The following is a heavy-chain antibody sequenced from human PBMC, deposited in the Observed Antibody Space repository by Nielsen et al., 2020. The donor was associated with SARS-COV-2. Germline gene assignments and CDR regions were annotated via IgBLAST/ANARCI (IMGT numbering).Heavy chain of an antibody. CDR2: ISYDGSNQ. CDR1: GFTFNNYA. D-gene: IGHD2-2*01. J-gene: IGHJ4*02. Sequence: GESLKISCEASGFTFNNYAMHWVRQAPGRGLEWMTIISYDGSNQHYADSVKGRFSISRDNSKNLVYLQMNSLSPDDTAMYYCARETLDHTSSFVDFWGQGTLVTVSS. V-gene: IGHV3-30-3*01. CDR3: ARETLDHTSSFVDF.